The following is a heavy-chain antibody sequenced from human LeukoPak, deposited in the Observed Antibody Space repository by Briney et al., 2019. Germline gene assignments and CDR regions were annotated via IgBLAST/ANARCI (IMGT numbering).Heavy chain of an antibody. Sequence: PSETLSLTCAVSGDSISSSYYSWSWIRQPPGKDLELIGYIFQSGSTFYNPSLKSRVTISVDRSKNQFSLRLTSVTAADTAVYYCASGTTVTTLVYWGQGTLVTVSS. D-gene: IGHD4-11*01. J-gene: IGHJ4*02. V-gene: IGHV4-30-2*01. CDR1: GDSISSSYYS. CDR2: IFQSGST. CDR3: ASGTTVTTLVY.